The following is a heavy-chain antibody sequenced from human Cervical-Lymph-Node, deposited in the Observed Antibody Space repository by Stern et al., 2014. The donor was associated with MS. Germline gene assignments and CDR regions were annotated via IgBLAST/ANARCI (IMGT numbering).Heavy chain of an antibody. Sequence: VKLVQSGGGLVQPGRSLRLSCAASGFTFDDYAMHWVRQAPRKGLEWVSGISWNSGSIGYADSVKGRFTISRDNAKNSLYLQMNSLRAEDTALYYCAKATTVVTPIDYWGQGTLVTVSS. CDR2: ISWNSGSI. J-gene: IGHJ4*02. D-gene: IGHD4-23*01. CDR1: GFTFDDYA. V-gene: IGHV3-9*01. CDR3: AKATTVVTPIDY.